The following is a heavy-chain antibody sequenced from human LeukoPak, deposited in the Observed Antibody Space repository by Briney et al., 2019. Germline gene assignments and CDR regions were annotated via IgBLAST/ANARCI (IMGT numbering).Heavy chain of an antibody. CDR3: ASRDYFDY. CDR2: ITADSGTT. V-gene: IGHV3-48*02. CDR1: GFTFSTKS. J-gene: IGHJ4*02. Sequence: PGGSLRPSCAVSGFTFSTKSMNWVRKAPGKGLEWVSYITADSGTTYYADSVKGRFTISRDNAKNSLYLQMNSLRDEDTAVYYCASRDYFDYWGQGTLVTVSS.